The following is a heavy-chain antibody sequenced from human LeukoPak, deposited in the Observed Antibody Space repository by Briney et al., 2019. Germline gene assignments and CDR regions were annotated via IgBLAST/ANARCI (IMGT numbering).Heavy chain of an antibody. V-gene: IGHV3-30*04. CDR2: IMYDGSNK. J-gene: IGHJ4*02. CDR3: ARNPYGDYYFDY. Sequence: GGSLRLSCPASGFTFSTHTLHWVRQAPAKGLEWVAAIMYDGSNKHYADSVKGRFTISIDNSKNALFLQINSLRAEDTAVYFCARNPYGDYYFDYWGQGTLVTASS. CDR1: GFTFSTHT. D-gene: IGHD4-17*01.